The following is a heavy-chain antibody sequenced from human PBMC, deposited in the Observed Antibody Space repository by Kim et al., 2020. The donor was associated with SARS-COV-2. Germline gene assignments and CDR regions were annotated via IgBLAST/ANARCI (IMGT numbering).Heavy chain of an antibody. J-gene: IGHJ5*02. CDR2: ISSNGGST. V-gene: IGHV3-64*01. CDR1: GFTFSSYA. Sequence: GGSLRLSCAASGFTFSSYAMHWVRQAPGKGLEYVSAISSNGGSTYYANSVKGRFTISRDNSKNTLYLQMGSLRAEDMAVYYCARDSESYYDFWSGATFDP. CDR3: ARDSESYYDFWSGATFDP. D-gene: IGHD3-3*01.